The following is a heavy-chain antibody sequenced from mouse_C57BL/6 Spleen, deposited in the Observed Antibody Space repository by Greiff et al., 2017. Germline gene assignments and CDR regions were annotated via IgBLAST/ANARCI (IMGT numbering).Heavy chain of an antibody. CDR2: ISDGGSYT. CDR1: GFTFSSYA. Sequence: DVMLVESGGGLVKPGGSLKLSCAASGFTFSSYAMSWVRQTPEKRLEWVATISDGGSYTYYPDNVKGRFTISRDNAKNNLYLQMSHLKSEDTAMYYCARALLLRSTYYFDYWGQGTTLTVSS. J-gene: IGHJ2*01. D-gene: IGHD1-1*01. V-gene: IGHV5-4*03. CDR3: ARALLLRSTYYFDY.